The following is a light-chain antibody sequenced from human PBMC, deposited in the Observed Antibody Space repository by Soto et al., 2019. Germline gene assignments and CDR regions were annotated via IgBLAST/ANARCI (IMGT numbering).Light chain of an antibody. Sequence: VVLTQSPGTLSLSPGERATLSCRASQTVNSDYLAWYQQKPGQAPRLLIYDASNRATGIPARFSGSGSGTDFTLTISSLEPEDFAVYYCQQRSNWLTFGGGTKVDIK. V-gene: IGKV3-11*01. CDR2: DAS. J-gene: IGKJ4*01. CDR1: QTVNSDY. CDR3: QQRSNWLT.